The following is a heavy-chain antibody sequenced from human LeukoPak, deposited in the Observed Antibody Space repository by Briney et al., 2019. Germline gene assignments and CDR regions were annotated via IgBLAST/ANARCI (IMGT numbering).Heavy chain of an antibody. J-gene: IGHJ5*02. CDR3: ARDNSVGDVAWWFDP. Sequence: ASVKVSCKASGYTFTTYYVHWVRQAPGQGLEWMGIINPSGGSTTYAQKFRGRITMTRDMSTTTDYMELSSLTYDDTAVYYCARDNSVGDVAWWFDPWGREPWSPSPQ. D-gene: IGHD1-26*01. CDR2: INPSGGST. CDR1: GYTFTTYY. V-gene: IGHV1-46*01.